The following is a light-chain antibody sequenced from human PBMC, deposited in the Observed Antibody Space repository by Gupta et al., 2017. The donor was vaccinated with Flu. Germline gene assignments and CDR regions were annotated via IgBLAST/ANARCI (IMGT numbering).Light chain of an antibody. CDR1: SSDVGGYNY. CDR3: SSYTSSSTLGV. J-gene: IGLJ1*01. Sequence: QSALTQPASVSGSPGQSITISCTGTSSDVGGYNYVSWYQQHPGKAPKLMIYEVSNRPSGVSNRCSGSKSGNTASLTISELQAEDEADYYCSSYTSSSTLGVVGTGTKVTVL. V-gene: IGLV2-14*01. CDR2: EVS.